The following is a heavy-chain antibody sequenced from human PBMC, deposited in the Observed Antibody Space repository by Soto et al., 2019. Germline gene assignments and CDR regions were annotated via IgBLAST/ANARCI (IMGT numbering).Heavy chain of an antibody. Sequence: ASVKVSCKASGYTFTSYDINWVRQATGQGLEWMGWMNPNSANTGYPQKFQGRVTMTRNTSISTAYMELSSLRSEDTAVYYCARRPPIAASSGGDWFDPWGQGTLVTVSS. CDR2: MNPNSANT. J-gene: IGHJ5*02. CDR3: ARRPPIAASSGGDWFDP. D-gene: IGHD6-13*01. CDR1: GYTFTSYD. V-gene: IGHV1-8*01.